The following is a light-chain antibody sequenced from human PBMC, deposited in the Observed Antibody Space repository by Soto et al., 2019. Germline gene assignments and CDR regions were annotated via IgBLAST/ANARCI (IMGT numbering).Light chain of an antibody. V-gene: IGKV3-15*01. CDR2: GTS. CDR3: QQYNNWPRAT. J-gene: IGKJ5*01. CDR1: QSVSTN. Sequence: EIVMTQSPATLSVSPWERATLSCRASQSVSTNLAWYQQKPGQSPRLLIYGTSTRATDIPARFSGTGSGTEFTLTISSLQSEDFGVYYCQQYNNWPRATFGGGTRLEIK.